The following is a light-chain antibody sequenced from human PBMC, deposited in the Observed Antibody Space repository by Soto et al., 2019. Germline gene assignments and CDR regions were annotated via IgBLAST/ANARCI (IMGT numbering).Light chain of an antibody. J-gene: IGLJ1*01. CDR2: EVV. CDR3: TSYTSSSPLV. Sequence: QSALTQPASVSGSPGQSITISCTGTSSDVDGYNYVSWYQHHPGKAPKLMIYEVVNRPSGVSNRFSGSKSGITASLTISGLQAEDEADYYCTSYTSSSPLVFGTGTKLTVL. CDR1: SSDVDGYNY. V-gene: IGLV2-14*01.